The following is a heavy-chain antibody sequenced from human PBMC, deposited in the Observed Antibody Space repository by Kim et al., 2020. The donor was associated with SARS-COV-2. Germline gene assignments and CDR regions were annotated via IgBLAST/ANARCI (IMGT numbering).Heavy chain of an antibody. V-gene: IGHV3-23*01. CDR3: AKDHPSSGWPAFDS. J-gene: IGHJ4*02. CDR1: GFTFSSRA. Sequence: GGSLRLSCAASGFTFSSRAMSWVRQAPGKGPEWVASVNNGGNAYYADSVKGRFTVSRDITRDTLYLQMNSLRAEDTALDFCAKDHPSSGWPAFDSWGQGTLVTVSS. CDR2: VNNGGNA. D-gene: IGHD6-19*01.